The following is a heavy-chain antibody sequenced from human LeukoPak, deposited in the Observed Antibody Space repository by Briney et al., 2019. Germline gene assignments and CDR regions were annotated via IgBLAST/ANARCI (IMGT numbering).Heavy chain of an antibody. CDR3: ARGEGYSGYGASDY. V-gene: IGHV1-18*01. CDR2: ISAYNGNT. Sequence: GASVTVSCKASGYTFTSYGISWVRQAPGQGLEWMGWISAYNGNTNYAQKLQGRVTMATDTSTSTAYMELRSLRSDDTAVYYCARGEGYSGYGASDYWGQGTLVTVSS. D-gene: IGHD5-12*01. CDR1: GYTFTSYG. J-gene: IGHJ4*02.